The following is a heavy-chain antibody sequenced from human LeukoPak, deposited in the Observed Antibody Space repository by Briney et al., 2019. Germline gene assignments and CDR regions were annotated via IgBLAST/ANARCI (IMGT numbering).Heavy chain of an antibody. CDR2: ISGSGGST. CDR1: GFTFSSYA. CDR3: AKSIEVVVVAAMGFDP. V-gene: IGHV3-23*01. Sequence: GGSLRLSCAASGFTFSSYAMSWVRQAPGKGLEWVSAISGSGGSTYYADSVKGRFTISRDNSKNTLYLQMNSLRAEDTAVYYCAKSIEVVVVAAMGFDPWGQGTLVTVCS. J-gene: IGHJ5*02. D-gene: IGHD2-15*01.